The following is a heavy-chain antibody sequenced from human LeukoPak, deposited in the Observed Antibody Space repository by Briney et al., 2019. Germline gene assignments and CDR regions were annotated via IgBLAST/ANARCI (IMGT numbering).Heavy chain of an antibody. CDR3: ARLSHSSSWNNWFDP. Sequence: GASVKVSCKASGYTFTSYGISWVRQAPGQGLEWMGWISAYNGNTNYAQKLQGRVTMTTDTSTSTAYMELRSLRSDDTAVYYCARLSHSSSWNNWFDPWGQRTLVTVSS. D-gene: IGHD6-13*01. J-gene: IGHJ5*02. CDR2: ISAYNGNT. V-gene: IGHV1-18*04. CDR1: GYTFTSYG.